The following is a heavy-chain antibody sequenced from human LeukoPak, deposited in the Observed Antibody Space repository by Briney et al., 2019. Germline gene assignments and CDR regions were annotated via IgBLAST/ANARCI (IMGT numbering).Heavy chain of an antibody. J-gene: IGHJ6*02. V-gene: IGHV3-49*03. D-gene: IGHD2-2*01. Sequence: GGSLRLSCTASGFSFGDYGMSWFRQAPGKGPEWVAFIRSKAYGGTPEYAASVNGRFTISRDDSKGIAYLQMNSLKTEDTAMYYCTRDRLLGGYCSSTSCPRGMDVWGQGTTVTVSS. CDR1: GFSFGDYG. CDR3: TRDRLLGGYCSSTSCPRGMDV. CDR2: IRSKAYGGTP.